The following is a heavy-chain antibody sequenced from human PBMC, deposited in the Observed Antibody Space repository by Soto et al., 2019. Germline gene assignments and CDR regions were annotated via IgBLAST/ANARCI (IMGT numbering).Heavy chain of an antibody. Sequence: GGSLRLSCAASGFTFSSYAMSWVRQAPGKGLEWVSSISGSGANTYYTDSVKGRFTISRDNSKNTLYLQMNSLRAEDTAVYYCAKSGWAGPSDYWGQGTQVTVSS. D-gene: IGHD1-26*01. V-gene: IGHV3-23*01. J-gene: IGHJ4*02. CDR2: ISGSGANT. CDR3: AKSGWAGPSDY. CDR1: GFTFSSYA.